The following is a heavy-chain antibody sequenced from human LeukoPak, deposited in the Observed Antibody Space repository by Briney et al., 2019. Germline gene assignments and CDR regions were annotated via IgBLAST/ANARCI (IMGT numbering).Heavy chain of an antibody. V-gene: IGHV4-59*08. J-gene: IGHJ2*01. CDR2: IYYSGST. Sequence: SETLSLTCTVSGGSISSYYWSWIRQPPGKGLEWIGYIYYSGSTNYNPSLKSRVTISVDTSKNQFSLKLSSVTAADTAVYYCASRKIAAAAVYWYFDLWGRGTLVTVSS. CDR1: GGSISSYY. D-gene: IGHD6-13*01. CDR3: ASRKIAAAAVYWYFDL.